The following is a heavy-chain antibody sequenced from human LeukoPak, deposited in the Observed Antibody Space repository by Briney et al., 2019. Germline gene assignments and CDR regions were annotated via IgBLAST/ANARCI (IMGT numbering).Heavy chain of an antibody. V-gene: IGHV4-59*01. CDR3: ARGTAYYYAMDV. CDR2: MFKNGNT. D-gene: IGHD3-16*01. CDR1: GGSITGSY. J-gene: IGHJ6*02. Sequence: SETLFLTCTVSGGSITGSYWSWVRQPPGKGLEWIGFMFKNGNTNFNASLKSRITISADTSKNQSSLKLSSVTAADTAVYYCARGTAYYYAMDVWGQGTTVIVSS.